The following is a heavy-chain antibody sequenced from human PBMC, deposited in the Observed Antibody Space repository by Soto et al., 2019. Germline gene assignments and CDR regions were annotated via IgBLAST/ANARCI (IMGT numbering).Heavy chain of an antibody. CDR2: IDPSDSYT. CDR3: ARTRYVGNPYRYYYGMDV. V-gene: IGHV5-10-1*01. J-gene: IGHJ6*02. CDR1: GYSFTSYW. D-gene: IGHD3-16*01. Sequence: GESLKISCKGSGYSFTSYWISWVRQMPGEGLEWMGRIDPSDSYTNYSPSFQGHVTISADKSISTAYLQWSSLKASDTAMYYCARTRYVGNPYRYYYGMDVWGQGTKVTVAS.